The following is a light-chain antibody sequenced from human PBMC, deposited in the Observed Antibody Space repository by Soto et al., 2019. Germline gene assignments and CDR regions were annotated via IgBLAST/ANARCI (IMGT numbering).Light chain of an antibody. Sequence: DIQMTKSPSSLSASVRDRVTVTCRASQGISNYLAWFQQKPGKVPKVLIYAASSLRSGVPSRFSGSGYGTDFTLTINNLHPEDSATYYCQQTHAVPLTFGQGTRLEIK. CDR1: QGISNY. CDR3: QQTHAVPLT. CDR2: AAS. V-gene: IGKV1-39*01. J-gene: IGKJ5*01.